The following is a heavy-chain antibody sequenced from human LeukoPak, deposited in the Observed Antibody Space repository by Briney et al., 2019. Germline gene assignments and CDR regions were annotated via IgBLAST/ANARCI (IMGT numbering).Heavy chain of an antibody. CDR3: ARVRPRVGAEYYFDY. CDR2: IYSGGST. CDR1: GVTVSSNY. J-gene: IGHJ4*02. Sequence: GGSLRLSCAASGVTVSSNYMSWVRQAPGKGLEWVSVIYSGGSTYYADSVKGRFTISRDNSKNTLYLQMNSLRAEDTAVYYCARVRPRVGAEYYFDYWGQGTLVTVSS. D-gene: IGHD1-26*01. V-gene: IGHV3-53*01.